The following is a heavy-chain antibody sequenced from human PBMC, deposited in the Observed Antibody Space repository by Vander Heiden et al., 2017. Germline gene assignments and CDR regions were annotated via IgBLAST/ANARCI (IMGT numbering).Heavy chain of an antibody. Sequence: EVQLVQSGAAVTKPGESLKISCKGSGYSFTTYWIGWVRQMPGKGLEWMGKMYPGDSDTRYSPSFEGQVTMSADKSSSTAYLQWSSLKASDTAIYYCVRRTGYCNNGVCYFDYWGQGTLVTVSS. V-gene: IGHV5-51*01. CDR1: GYSFTTYW. J-gene: IGHJ4*02. CDR2: MYPGDSDT. CDR3: VRRTGYCNNGVCYFDY. D-gene: IGHD2-8*01.